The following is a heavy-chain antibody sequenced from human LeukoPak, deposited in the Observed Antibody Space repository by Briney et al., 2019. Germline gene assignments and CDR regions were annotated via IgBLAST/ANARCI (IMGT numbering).Heavy chain of an antibody. CDR1: GCTFNYYW. Sequence: GGSLSLSCAASGCTFNYYWMSGVRQPAGRGLEWVANIKPDENEKFYVDSVEGRFTISRDNAKNSLYLQMNSLRAEDTALYYCTRSPDGFDYWGQRTLVTVSS. D-gene: IGHD1-14*01. J-gene: IGHJ4*02. CDR3: TRSPDGFDY. V-gene: IGHV3-7*03. CDR2: IKPDENEK.